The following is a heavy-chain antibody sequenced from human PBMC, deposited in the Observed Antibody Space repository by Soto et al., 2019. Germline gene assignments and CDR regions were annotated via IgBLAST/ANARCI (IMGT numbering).Heavy chain of an antibody. CDR1: GGSINSGGYS. Sequence: QLQLQESGSGLVKPSQTLSLTCTVSGGSINSGGYSWIWIRQPPGKGLEWIGYIYHTGNTFYNPYLQSRVTISGDQSKNPFSLSLGSVTAADTAMYYCARVERTLSTPFAYGMDVWGQGTTVTVSS. CDR2: IYHTGNT. CDR3: ARVERTLSTPFAYGMDV. D-gene: IGHD2-2*01. J-gene: IGHJ6*02. V-gene: IGHV4-30-2*01.